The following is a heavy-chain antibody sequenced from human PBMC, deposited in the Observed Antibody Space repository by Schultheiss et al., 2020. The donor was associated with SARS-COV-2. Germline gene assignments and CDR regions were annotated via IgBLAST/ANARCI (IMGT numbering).Heavy chain of an antibody. Sequence: SQTLSLTCAVSGYSISSYYWSWIRQPPGKGLEWIGYIYYSGSTNYNPSLKSRVTISVDTSKNQFSLKLSSVTAADTAVYYCATYPLNIAAASFDYWGQGTLVTVSS. V-gene: IGHV4-59*01. D-gene: IGHD6-13*01. CDR3: ATYPLNIAAASFDY. J-gene: IGHJ4*02. CDR1: GYSISSYY. CDR2: IYYSGST.